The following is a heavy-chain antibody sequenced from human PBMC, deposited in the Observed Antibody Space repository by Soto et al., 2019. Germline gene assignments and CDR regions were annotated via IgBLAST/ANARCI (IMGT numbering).Heavy chain of an antibody. CDR3: AREAKEVPATARDYYYGMDV. CDR2: ISAYNGNT. D-gene: IGHD2-2*01. CDR1: GYTFTSYG. Sequence: EASVKVSCKASGYTFTSYGISWVRQAPGQGLEWMGWISAYNGNTNYAQKLQGRVTMTTDTSTSTAYMELRSLRSDDTAVYYCAREAKEVPATARDYYYGMDVWGQGTTVTVSS. V-gene: IGHV1-18*04. J-gene: IGHJ6*02.